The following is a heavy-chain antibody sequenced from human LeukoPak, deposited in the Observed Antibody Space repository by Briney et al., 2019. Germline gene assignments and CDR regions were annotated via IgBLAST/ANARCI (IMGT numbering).Heavy chain of an antibody. J-gene: IGHJ4*02. CDR1: GYTFTGYY. V-gene: IGHV1-2*02. Sequence: ASVKVSCKASGYTFTGYYMHWVRQAPGQGLEWMGWINPNSGGTNYAQKFQGRVTMTRDTSISTAYMELSRLRSDDTAVYYCARDTAPPPYCSSTSCMGGFDYWGQGTLVTVSS. CDR2: INPNSGGT. CDR3: ARDTAPPPYCSSTSCMGGFDY. D-gene: IGHD2-2*01.